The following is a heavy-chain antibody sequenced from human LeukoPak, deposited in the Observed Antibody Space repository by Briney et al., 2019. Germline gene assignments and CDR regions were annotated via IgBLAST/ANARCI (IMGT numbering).Heavy chain of an antibody. CDR1: GLTFSDYY. D-gene: IGHD3-22*01. Sequence: AGGSLRLSCAASGLTFSDYYMTWIRQAPGKGLEWVSSISGTGTTIYSADSVRGRFTVSRDNARNSLFLHMNSLRAEDTAVYYCAVQITMIVVVPYFDCWGQGTLVTVPS. CDR2: ISGTGTTI. J-gene: IGHJ4*02. CDR3: AVQITMIVVVPYFDC. V-gene: IGHV3-11*04.